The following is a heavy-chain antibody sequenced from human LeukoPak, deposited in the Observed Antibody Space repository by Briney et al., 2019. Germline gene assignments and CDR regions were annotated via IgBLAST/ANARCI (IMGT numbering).Heavy chain of an antibody. J-gene: IGHJ3*02. CDR3: ARLSGPDAFDI. CDR1: GYSFTNYW. V-gene: IGHV5-51*01. Sequence: GESLKISCKGSGYSFTNYWIAWVRQMPGKGLEWMGIIYPGDSDTRYSPSVQVQVTISADKSISTAYLQWSSLKASDTAMYYCARLSGPDAFDIWGQGTMVTVSS. CDR2: IYPGDSDT. D-gene: IGHD3-3*01.